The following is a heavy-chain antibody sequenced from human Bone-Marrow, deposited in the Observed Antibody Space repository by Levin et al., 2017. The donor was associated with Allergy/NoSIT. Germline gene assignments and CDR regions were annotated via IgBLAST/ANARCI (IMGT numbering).Heavy chain of an antibody. CDR2: IWNDGSNK. CDR3: ARVRGDGDYIFDY. D-gene: IGHD4-17*01. CDR1: GFTFSNYG. J-gene: IGHJ4*02. V-gene: IGHV3-33*01. Sequence: GESLKISCAASGFTFSNYGMHWVRQAPGKGLEWVAVIWNDGSNKYYADSVKGRFTISRDNSKNTLYLQMNSLRAEDTAVYYCARVRGDGDYIFDYWGQGTLVAVSS.